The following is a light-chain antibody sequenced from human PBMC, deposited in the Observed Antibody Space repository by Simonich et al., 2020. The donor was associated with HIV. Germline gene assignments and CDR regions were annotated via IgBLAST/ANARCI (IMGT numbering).Light chain of an antibody. CDR3: QVWDSSSDHLV. CDR2: DDS. V-gene: IGLV3-21*03. J-gene: IGLJ7*01. CDR1: NIGSKS. Sequence: SYALTQPPSVSVAPGKTARITCGGNNIGSKSVHWYQQRPGQAPVLVVYDDSGRPSGIPERFSGYNSGNTATLTISRVEAGDEADYYCQVWDSSSDHLVFGGGTQLTVL.